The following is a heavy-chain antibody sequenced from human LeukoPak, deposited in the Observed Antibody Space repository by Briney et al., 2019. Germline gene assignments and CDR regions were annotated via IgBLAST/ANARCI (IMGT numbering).Heavy chain of an antibody. D-gene: IGHD1-26*01. CDR2: ISAYNGNT. J-gene: IGHJ6*03. CDR3: ARVGATSWYYYYYYMDF. Sequence: GASVKVSCKASGYTFTSYGIIWVRQAPGHELECMGWISAYNGNTNYAQKLQGRVTMTTDTSTSTAYMELRSLRSDDAAVYYCARVGATSWYYYYYYMDFWGKGTTVTVSS. V-gene: IGHV1-18*01. CDR1: GYTFTSYG.